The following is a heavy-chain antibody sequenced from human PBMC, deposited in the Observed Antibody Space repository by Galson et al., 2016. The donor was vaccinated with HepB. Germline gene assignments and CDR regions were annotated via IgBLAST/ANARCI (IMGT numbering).Heavy chain of an antibody. CDR2: INPSGGST. J-gene: IGHJ6*02. V-gene: IGHV1-46*01. Sequence: SVKVSCKASGYTFTSHYIHWVRQAPGQGLEWMGIINPSGGSTSYAQNLQGRVTMTRDTSTSTVYMELSSLRSEDTASYYGARDTRDEADSRRRYGMDVWGHGTTVTVSS. D-gene: IGHD2-2*01. CDR1: GYTFTSHY. CDR3: ARDTRDEADSRRRYGMDV.